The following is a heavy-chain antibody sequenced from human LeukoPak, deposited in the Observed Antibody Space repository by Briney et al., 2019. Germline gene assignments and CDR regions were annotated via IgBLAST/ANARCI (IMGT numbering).Heavy chain of an antibody. Sequence: GGSLRLSCAASGFTFSSYAMSWVRQAPGKGLEWVSAISGSGGSTYYADSVKGRFTISRDNSKNTLYLQMNSLRAEDTAVYYCAKVTDYGRLRGFFWDYWGQGALVTVSS. CDR3: AKVTDYGRLRGFFWDY. V-gene: IGHV3-23*01. J-gene: IGHJ4*02. CDR2: ISGSGGST. CDR1: GFTFSSYA. D-gene: IGHD4-17*01.